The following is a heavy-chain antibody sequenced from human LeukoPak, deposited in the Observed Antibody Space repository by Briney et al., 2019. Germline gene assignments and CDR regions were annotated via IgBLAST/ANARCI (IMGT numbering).Heavy chain of an antibody. CDR3: AKGIYSSGWSYFDY. CDR1: GFTFNNSA. D-gene: IGHD6-19*01. Sequence: GGSLRLSCAASGFTFNNSAMSWVRQAPGKGLEWVSTLSGSGITTYYADSVKGRFTISRDNSKNSLYLQMNSLRAEDTAVYYCAKGIYSSGWSYFDYWGHGTLVTVSS. J-gene: IGHJ4*01. V-gene: IGHV3-23*01. CDR2: LSGSGITT.